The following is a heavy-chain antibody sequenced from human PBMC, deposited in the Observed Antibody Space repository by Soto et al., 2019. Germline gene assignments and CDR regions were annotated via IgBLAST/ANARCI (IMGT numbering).Heavy chain of an antibody. CDR1: GGSISNYD. J-gene: IGHJ5*02. D-gene: IGHD6-13*01. Sequence: PSDTLSLTCAVSGGSISNYDWSWMRQPPGKGLEWIGFIYYTGSTNYNPSLKSRVTLSADTSKNHFSLKLSSVTAADTAVYYCARHSSSWGVGLRFDPWGQGTLVTVSS. CDR3: ARHSSSWGVGLRFDP. V-gene: IGHV4-59*08. CDR2: IYYTGST.